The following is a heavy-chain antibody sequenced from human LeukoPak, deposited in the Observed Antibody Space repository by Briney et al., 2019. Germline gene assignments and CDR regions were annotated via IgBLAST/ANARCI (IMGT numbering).Heavy chain of an antibody. Sequence: GGSLRLSCAASGFTFSSYAMSWVRQAPGKGLEWVSSISSSSSYIYYADSVKGRFTISRDNAKNSLYLQMNSLRAEDTAVYYCARAPHYDFWSGPLVADGMDVWGQGTTVTVSS. J-gene: IGHJ6*02. CDR3: ARAPHYDFWSGPLVADGMDV. D-gene: IGHD3-3*01. CDR2: ISSSSSYI. V-gene: IGHV3-21*01. CDR1: GFTFSSYA.